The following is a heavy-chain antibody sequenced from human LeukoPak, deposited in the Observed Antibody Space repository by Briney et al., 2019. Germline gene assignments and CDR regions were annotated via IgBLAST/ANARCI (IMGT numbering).Heavy chain of an antibody. CDR3: ARQSTRRDGYNRVRGFDP. V-gene: IGHV5-51*01. Sequence: GESLQISCKGSGYLFPNYWIAWVRPMPGKGLEWMGIIYPGDSDTIYSPSFQGQVTISADKSISTAYLQWSSLKASDTAMYYCARQSTRRDGYNRVRGFDPWGQGTLVTVSS. J-gene: IGHJ5*02. D-gene: IGHD5-24*01. CDR2: IYPGDSDT. CDR1: GYLFPNYW.